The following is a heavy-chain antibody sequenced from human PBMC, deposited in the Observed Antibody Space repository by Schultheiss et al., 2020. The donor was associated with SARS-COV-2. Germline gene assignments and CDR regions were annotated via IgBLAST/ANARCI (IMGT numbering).Heavy chain of an antibody. CDR3: ARDPRNDY. V-gene: IGHV3-30*14. Sequence: GGSLRLSCAASGFTFSSYAMSWVRQAPGKGLEWVAVISYDGSNKYYADSVKGRFTISRDNSKNTLYLQMNSLRAEDTAVYYCARDPRNDYWGQGTLVTVSS. CDR2: ISYDGSNK. CDR1: GFTFSSYA. D-gene: IGHD1-14*01. J-gene: IGHJ4*02.